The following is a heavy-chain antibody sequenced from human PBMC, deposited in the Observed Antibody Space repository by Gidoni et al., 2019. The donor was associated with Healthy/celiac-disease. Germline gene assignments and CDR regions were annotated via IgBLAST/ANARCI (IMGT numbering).Heavy chain of an antibody. CDR3: ARGKRGEFDP. V-gene: IGHV4-34*01. CDR2: LNHSVST. CDR1: GGSFSGCY. J-gene: IGHJ5*02. Sequence: QVQLQQWGAGLLKPSETLSLTCAVYGGSFSGCYWSWIRQPPGKGLEWLRELNHSVSTNYNPSLKSRVTISVDTSKNQFSLKLSSVTAADTAVYYCARGKRGEFDPLGQGTLVTVSS.